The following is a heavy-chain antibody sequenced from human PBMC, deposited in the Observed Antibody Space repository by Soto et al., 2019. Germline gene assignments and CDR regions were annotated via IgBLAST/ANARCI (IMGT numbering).Heavy chain of an antibody. CDR2: IIPIFGTA. CDR1: GGTFSSYA. D-gene: IGHD3-16*02. J-gene: IGHJ4*02. V-gene: IGHV1-69*06. CDR3: ARDRYDYVWGSYRPRYYFDY. Sequence: QVQLVQSGAEVKKPGSSVKVSCKASGGTFSSYAISWVRQAPGQGLEWMGGIIPIFGTANYAQKFQGRLTITADKSTSTAYMELSSLRSEDTAVYYCARDRYDYVWGSYRPRYYFDYWGQGTLVTVSS.